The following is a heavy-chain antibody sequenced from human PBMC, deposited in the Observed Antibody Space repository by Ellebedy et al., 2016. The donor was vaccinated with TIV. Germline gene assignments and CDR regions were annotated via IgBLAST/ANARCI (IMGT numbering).Heavy chain of an antibody. Sequence: SGPTLVXPTQTLTLACTFSGFSLSTSGVGVGWIRQPPGKALEWLALIYWNVDKRYSPSLKSRLTTTKDTSKNQVVLTMTNMDPVNTATYYCARSPYGSPSDWFDPWGQGTLVTVSS. V-gene: IGHV2-5*01. CDR2: IYWNVDK. CDR3: ARSPYGSPSDWFDP. CDR1: GFSLSTSGVG. D-gene: IGHD3-10*01. J-gene: IGHJ5*02.